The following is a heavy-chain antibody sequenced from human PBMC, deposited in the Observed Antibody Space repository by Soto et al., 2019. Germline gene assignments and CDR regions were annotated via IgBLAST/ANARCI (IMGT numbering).Heavy chain of an antibody. V-gene: IGHV4-30-4*01. CDR3: ARGYCISTSCYFPWFDP. D-gene: IGHD2-2*01. J-gene: IGHJ5*02. Sequence: SETLSLTCTVSGGSISSGDYYWSWIRQPPGKGLEWIGYIYYSGSTYYNPSLKSRVTISVDTSKNQFSLKLSSVTAADTAVYYCARGYCISTSCYFPWFDPWGQGTLVTVSS. CDR2: IYYSGST. CDR1: GGSISSGDYY.